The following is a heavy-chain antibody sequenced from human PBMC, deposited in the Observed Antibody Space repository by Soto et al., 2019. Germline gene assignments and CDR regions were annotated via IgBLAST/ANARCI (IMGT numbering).Heavy chain of an antibody. V-gene: IGHV1-69*08. J-gene: IGHJ6*02. CDR3: ARGLGGRMDD. D-gene: IGHD3-16*01. CDR2: IIPILGET. CDR1: GTIFSSYT. Sequence: QVLLVQSGAEVKKPGSSVRVSCKASGTIFSSYTISWVRQAPGQGLEWMGRIIPILGETNSAQKFQDRVTLTADKSTNTDDMELNRLRLEDTAVYYCARGLGGRMDDWGQGTTVTVSS.